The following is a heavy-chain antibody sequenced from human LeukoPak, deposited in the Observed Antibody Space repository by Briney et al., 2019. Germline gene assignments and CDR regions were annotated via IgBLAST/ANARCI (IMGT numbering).Heavy chain of an antibody. Sequence: ASVKVSCKASGYTFTGYYMHWVRQAPGQGLEWMGWIYPNSGGTNYAQKFQGRVTMNRDTSISTAYMDLSRLRSDDTAVYYCARVSGESLSGSFQLDYRGQGTLVTVSS. D-gene: IGHD3-10*01. CDR2: IYPNSGGT. CDR3: ARVSGESLSGSFQLDY. V-gene: IGHV1-2*02. CDR1: GYTFTGYY. J-gene: IGHJ4*02.